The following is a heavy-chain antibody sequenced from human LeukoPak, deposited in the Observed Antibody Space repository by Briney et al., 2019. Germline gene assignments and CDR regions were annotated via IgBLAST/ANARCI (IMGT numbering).Heavy chain of an antibody. V-gene: IGHV1-2*06. CDR1: GYTFTGYY. D-gene: IGHD2-2*01. CDR2: INPNSGGT. J-gene: IGHJ4*02. CDR3: ASEGYCSSTSCYWGNY. Sequence: GASVKVSCKASGYTFTGYYMHWVRQAPGQGLEWMGRINPNSGGTNYAQKFQGRVTMTRDTSISTAYMELSRLRSDYTAVYYCASEGYCSSTSCYWGNYWGQGTLVTVSS.